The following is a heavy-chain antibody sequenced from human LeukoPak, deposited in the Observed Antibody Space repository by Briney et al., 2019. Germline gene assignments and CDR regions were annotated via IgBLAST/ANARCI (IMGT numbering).Heavy chain of an antibody. J-gene: IGHJ4*02. CDR2: INYSGTT. D-gene: IGHD2-2*01. V-gene: IGHV4-39*01. Sequence: SETLSLTCTVSGDSISSSSFYWGWIRQPPGKGLEWIGSINYSGTTYYSPSLESRVTVSVDTSENQFSLRLSSVTAADTAVYYCARVDIVVLPASSFDFWGQGTLVTVSS. CDR3: ARVDIVVLPASSFDF. CDR1: GDSISSSSFY.